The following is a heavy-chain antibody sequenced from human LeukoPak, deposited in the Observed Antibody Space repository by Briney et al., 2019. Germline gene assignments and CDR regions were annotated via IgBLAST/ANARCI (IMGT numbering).Heavy chain of an antibody. Sequence: ASVKVSCKASGYTFTSYGISWVRQAPGQGLGWMGWISAYSGNTNYAKKLQGRVTMTTDTSTSTDYMELRSLRSDDTAVYYCATGWSGYYRWRLDYWGQGTLVTVSS. CDR3: ATGWSGYYRWRLDY. CDR2: ISAYSGNT. D-gene: IGHD3-3*01. V-gene: IGHV1-18*01. CDR1: GYTFTSYG. J-gene: IGHJ4*02.